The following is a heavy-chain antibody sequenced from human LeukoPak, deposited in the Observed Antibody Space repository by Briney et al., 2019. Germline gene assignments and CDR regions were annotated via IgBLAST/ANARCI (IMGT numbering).Heavy chain of an antibody. CDR3: ARHSEYYSGSGSASGYFDC. V-gene: IGHV4-39*01. D-gene: IGHD3-10*01. CDR1: GGAIRSSSYY. Sequence: PSETLSLTCSVSGGAIRSSSYYWGWIRQPPGKGLEWIGTIYYDGTTYYNPSLKSRVTISVDTSTNQFSLKLISVTAADTAVYYCARHSEYYSGSGSASGYFDCWGQGILVTVSS. J-gene: IGHJ4*02. CDR2: IYYDGTT.